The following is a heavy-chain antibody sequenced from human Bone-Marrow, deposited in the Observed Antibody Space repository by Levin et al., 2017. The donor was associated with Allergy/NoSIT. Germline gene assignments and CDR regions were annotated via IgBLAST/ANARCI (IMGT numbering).Heavy chain of an antibody. J-gene: IGHJ4*02. Sequence: GGSLRLSCAASGFTFNNYAMSWVRQAPGKGLEWVSTITGSGDNTYSADSVRGRFTVSRDNSKNTLYLRVNSLRAEDTAVYYCAKGRYGPDYWGQGTLVTVSS. CDR3: AKGRYGPDY. CDR2: ITGSGDNT. D-gene: IGHD4-17*01. CDR1: GFTFNNYA. V-gene: IGHV3-23*01.